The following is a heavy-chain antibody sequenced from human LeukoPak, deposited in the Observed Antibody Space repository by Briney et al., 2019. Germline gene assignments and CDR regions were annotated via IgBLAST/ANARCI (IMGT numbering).Heavy chain of an antibody. CDR3: ARDPDSRGTEPPFFDH. J-gene: IGHJ4*02. CDR1: GFDITAYT. Sequence: GGSLRLSCSGSGFDITAYTVTWVRQVPGKSLEWVSSISRSGSYIHYAPSVKGRFTISRDNAKRSVYLQMKSLRADDTALYYCARDPDSRGTEPPFFDHWGRGTLVTVSS. V-gene: IGHV3-21*01. CDR2: ISRSGSYI. D-gene: IGHD3-22*01.